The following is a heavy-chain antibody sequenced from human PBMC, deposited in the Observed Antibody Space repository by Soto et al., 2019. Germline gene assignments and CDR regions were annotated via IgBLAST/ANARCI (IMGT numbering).Heavy chain of an antibody. CDR2: MIPNFGTT. D-gene: IGHD3-22*01. V-gene: IGHV1-69*13. CDR1: GGTFSSYA. CDR3: GRVPFSSGYYVLDY. J-gene: IGHJ4*02. Sequence: ASVQVSAKASGGTFSSYAISWVRQAPGQGLEWMGGMIPNFGTTNYAQKFQGRVTITADESTSTAYMELSSLRSEDTAVYYCGRVPFSSGYYVLDYWGQGTLVTVSS.